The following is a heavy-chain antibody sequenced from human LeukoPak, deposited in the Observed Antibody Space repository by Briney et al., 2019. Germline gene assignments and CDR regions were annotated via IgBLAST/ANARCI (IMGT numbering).Heavy chain of an antibody. Sequence: GASVKVSCKASGYTFTDYYMHWVRQAPGQGLEWMGWINPNSGGTNYAQKFQGRVTMTRDTSISTAYMELRSLRSDDTAVYYCARGPGEQWLDRYFQHWGQGTLVTVSS. CDR3: ARGPGEQWLDRYFQH. CDR2: INPNSGGT. J-gene: IGHJ1*01. V-gene: IGHV1-2*02. CDR1: GYTFTDYY. D-gene: IGHD6-19*01.